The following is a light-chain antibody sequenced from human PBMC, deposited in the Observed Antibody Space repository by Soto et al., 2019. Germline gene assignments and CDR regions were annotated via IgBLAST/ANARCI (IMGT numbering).Light chain of an antibody. CDR3: QQTSSFPLT. CDR1: QSVSSN. V-gene: IGKV3-15*01. J-gene: IGKJ4*01. Sequence: EIVMTQSPGTLSLSPGERATLSCRASQSVSSNLAWYQQIPGQAPRLLIYAASSLQSGVPSRFSGSGSGRDFTLTSSSLQPEDFATYFCQQTSSFPLTFGGGTKVEIK. CDR2: AAS.